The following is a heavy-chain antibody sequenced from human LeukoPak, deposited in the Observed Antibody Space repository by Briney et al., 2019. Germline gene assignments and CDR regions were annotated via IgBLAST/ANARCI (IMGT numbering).Heavy chain of an antibody. CDR3: ATINFRPY. CDR1: GFSFSDYY. J-gene: IGHJ4*02. Sequence: PGGSLRLSCEASGFSFSDYYMSWIRQPPGKGLEWIAYIRSGATTIYYADSVKGRSTISRDDAKNSLFLQMNSLRAEDTAIYYCATINFRPYWGQGTLVAVSS. CDR2: IRSGATTI. V-gene: IGHV3-11*01. D-gene: IGHD1-1*01.